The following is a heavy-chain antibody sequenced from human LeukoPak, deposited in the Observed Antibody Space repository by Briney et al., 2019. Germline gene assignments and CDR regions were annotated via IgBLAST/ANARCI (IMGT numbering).Heavy chain of an antibody. CDR3: ARGNDFWSGSGYFDY. D-gene: IGHD3-3*01. J-gene: IGHJ4*02. CDR1: GGSFGGYY. CDR2: IYYSGST. V-gene: IGHV4-34*01. Sequence: SETLSLTCAVYGGSFGGYYWGWIRQPPGKELEWIGSIYYSGSTYYNTSLMRRVTISVDTSKNQFSLKLTSVTAADTAVYFCARGNDFWSGSGYFDYWGQGTLVTVSS.